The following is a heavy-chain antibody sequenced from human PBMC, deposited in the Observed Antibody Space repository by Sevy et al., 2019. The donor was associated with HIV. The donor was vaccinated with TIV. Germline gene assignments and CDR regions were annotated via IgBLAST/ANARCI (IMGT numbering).Heavy chain of an antibody. CDR2: ISHDGINE. D-gene: IGHD1-26*01. CDR1: GFSFSYYG. CDR3: ANAYSGSYSHSYLYALDV. Sequence: GGSLRLSCTASGFSFSYYGIHWVRQAPGKGLDWVALISHDGINEYYADSVKGRFTISRDNPKNTAYLEMNSLRNEDTAIYFCANAYSGSYSHSYLYALDVWGQGTTVTVSS. J-gene: IGHJ6*02. V-gene: IGHV3-30*18.